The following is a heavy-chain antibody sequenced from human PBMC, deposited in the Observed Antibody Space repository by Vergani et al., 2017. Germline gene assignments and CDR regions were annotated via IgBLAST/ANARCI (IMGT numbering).Heavy chain of an antibody. CDR3: ARASVVLRSYYYDSSGPDY. CDR1: GFTFSSYS. Sequence: EVQLVESGGGLVKPGGSLRLSCAASGFTFSSYSMNWVRQAPGKGVEWVSSISSSSSYIYYADSVKGRFTISRDNAKNSLYLQMNSLRAEDTAVYYCARASVVLRSYYYDSSGPDYWGQGTLVTVSS. CDR2: ISSSSSYI. J-gene: IGHJ4*02. V-gene: IGHV3-21*01. D-gene: IGHD3-22*01.